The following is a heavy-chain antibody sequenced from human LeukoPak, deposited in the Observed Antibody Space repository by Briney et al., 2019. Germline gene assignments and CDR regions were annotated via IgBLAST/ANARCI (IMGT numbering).Heavy chain of an antibody. CDR2: ISSSDSTI. CDR1: GFTFSSYE. Sequence: GGSLRLSCAAPGFTFSSYEMHWVRQAPGKGLEWVSYISSSDSTIYYADSVKGRFTISRDNAKNSLYLQMNSLRADDTAVYYCARDYGGSSPFDYWGQGTLVTVSS. J-gene: IGHJ4*02. CDR3: ARDYGGSSPFDY. V-gene: IGHV3-48*03. D-gene: IGHD4-23*01.